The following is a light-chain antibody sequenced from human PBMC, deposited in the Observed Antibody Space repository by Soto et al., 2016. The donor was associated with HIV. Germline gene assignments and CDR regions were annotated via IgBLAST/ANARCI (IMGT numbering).Light chain of an antibody. J-gene: IGKJ2*01. CDR2: TAS. Sequence: DIQLTQSPSFLSASVGDRVTITCRASQGISNYLAWYQQKPGKAPKLLIHTASALQSGVPSRFSGSGSGTEFTLTISSLQPEDFATYYCQQLSSHLYTFGQGTRLEIK. CDR1: QGISNY. CDR3: QQLSSHLYT. V-gene: IGKV1-9*01.